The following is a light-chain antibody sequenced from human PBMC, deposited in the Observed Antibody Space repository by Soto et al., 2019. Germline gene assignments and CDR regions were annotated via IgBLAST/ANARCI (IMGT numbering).Light chain of an antibody. J-gene: IGLJ1*01. CDR3: SSYTSSTTQI. V-gene: IGLV2-14*01. CDR2: DVT. Sequence: QSVLTQPASVSGSPGQSITISCTGTSSDVGGYNYVSWYQQRPGKAPKLMIYDVTNRPSGVSNRFSGPKSGNTASLTISGLQAEDEADYYCSSYTSSTTQIFGIGTKVTVL. CDR1: SSDVGGYNY.